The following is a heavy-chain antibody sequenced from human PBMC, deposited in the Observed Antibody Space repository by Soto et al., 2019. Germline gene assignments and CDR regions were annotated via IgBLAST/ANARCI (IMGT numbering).Heavy chain of an antibody. D-gene: IGHD3-9*01. J-gene: IGHJ4*02. V-gene: IGHV3-30-3*01. CDR3: AKARYFDSYDFDY. CDR2: ISCDGNNK. CDR1: GFTFTAYA. Sequence: QVQLVESGGGVVQPGRALRLSCAASGFTFTAYAMHWVRQAPGKGLERVAVISCDGNNKHYADSVKGRLTISRDNSKNTLYLQVSSLRAEDTAVYYCAKARYFDSYDFDYWGQGTLVTVSS.